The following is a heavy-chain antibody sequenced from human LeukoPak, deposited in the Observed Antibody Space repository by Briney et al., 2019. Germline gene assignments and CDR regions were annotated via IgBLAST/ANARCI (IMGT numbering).Heavy chain of an antibody. CDR2: IKQDGSEK. CDR1: GFTFNIYW. Sequence: GSLRLSCAASGFTFNIYWMSWVRQAPGKGLEWVANIKQDGSEKYYVDSVKGRFTISRDNAKNPLYLQMNSLRAEDTAVYYCARDNGYCSGGSCYHYYVDVWAKGTTVTITS. D-gene: IGHD2-15*01. CDR3: ARDNGYCSGGSCYHYYVDV. J-gene: IGHJ6*03. V-gene: IGHV3-7*01.